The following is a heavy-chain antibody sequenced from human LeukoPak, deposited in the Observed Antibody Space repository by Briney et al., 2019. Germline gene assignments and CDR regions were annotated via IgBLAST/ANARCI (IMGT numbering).Heavy chain of an antibody. Sequence: GGSLRLSCAASGFTFNPYAIHWVRQAPGRGLEWLAISSYDGSNDHYADSVKGRFTISRDNAKNTLYLQMNSLRIEDTAVYYCARDKDAYGDYSAAFDIWGQATRVTVSP. CDR3: ARDKDAYGDYSAAFDI. V-gene: IGHV3-30-3*01. D-gene: IGHD4-17*01. CDR2: SSYDGSND. J-gene: IGHJ3*02. CDR1: GFTFNPYA.